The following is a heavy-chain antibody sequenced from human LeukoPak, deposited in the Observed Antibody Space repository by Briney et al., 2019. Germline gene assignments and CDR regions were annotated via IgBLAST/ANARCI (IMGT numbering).Heavy chain of an antibody. D-gene: IGHD3-3*01. V-gene: IGHV4-34*01. CDR3: ARGRRNVLRFLGASLNWFDP. CDR1: GGSFSGYY. J-gene: IGHJ5*02. Sequence: PSETLSLTCAVYGGSFSGYYWSWIRQPPGKGLEWIGEINHSGSTNYNPSLKSRVTISVDTSKNQFSLELSSVTAADTAVYYCARGRRNVLRFLGASLNWFDPWGQGTLVTVSS. CDR2: INHSGST.